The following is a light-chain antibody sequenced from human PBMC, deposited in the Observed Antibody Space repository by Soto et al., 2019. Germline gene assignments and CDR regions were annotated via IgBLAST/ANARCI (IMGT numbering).Light chain of an antibody. J-gene: IGKJ1*01. Sequence: EIVLTQSPATLSLSPGERATRSCRASQSVGRDYLGWYQQKPGQAPRLVIYNASNRASGIPDRFSGSGSGTDFTLTISRLEHEDFAVYYCHQYAYAPWTFGQGTKVEIK. V-gene: IGKV3-20*01. CDR1: QSVGRDY. CDR2: NAS. CDR3: HQYAYAPWT.